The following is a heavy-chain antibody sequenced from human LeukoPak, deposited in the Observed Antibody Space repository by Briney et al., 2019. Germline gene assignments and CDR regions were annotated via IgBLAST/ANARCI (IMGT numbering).Heavy chain of an antibody. J-gene: IGHJ3*01. D-gene: IGHD3-22*01. CDR3: ARDGGDRSGYHDAFDL. CDR2: ISDSSGSI. Sequence: GGSLRLSCAASGFTFSSYAMSWVRQAPGKGLEWLSYISDSSGSIYYADSAKGRFTISRDDSKNTVYLQMNSLRAEDTAVYYCARDGGDRSGYHDAFDLWGQGTMVTVSS. V-gene: IGHV3-48*04. CDR1: GFTFSSYA.